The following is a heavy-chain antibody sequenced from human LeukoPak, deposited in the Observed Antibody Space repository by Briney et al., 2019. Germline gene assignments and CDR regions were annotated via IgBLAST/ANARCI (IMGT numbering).Heavy chain of an antibody. CDR1: GFTFSRYG. CDR3: ARDKSMTTVTPLGY. J-gene: IGHJ4*02. D-gene: IGHD4-17*01. V-gene: IGHV3-33*01. CDR2: IWYDGSNK. Sequence: PGRSLRLSCAASGFTFSRYGMHWVRQAPGKGLEWVAVIWYDGSNKYYADSVKGRFTISRDNSKNTLYLQMNSLRAEDTAVYYCARDKSMTTVTPLGYWGQGTLVTVSS.